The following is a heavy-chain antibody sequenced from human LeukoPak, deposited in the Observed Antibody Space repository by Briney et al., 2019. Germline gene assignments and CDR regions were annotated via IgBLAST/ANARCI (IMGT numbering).Heavy chain of an antibody. CDR3: AKGGKWDVTPFDY. J-gene: IGHJ4*02. Sequence: GGSLRLSCAASGFTFTSYSMNWVRQAPGKGLEWVSTISGGGGSTYYADSVKGRFTISRDNPKNTLYLQVNSLRAEDTAVYYCAKGGKWDVTPFDYWGQGTLVTVSS. V-gene: IGHV3-23*01. CDR1: GFTFTSYS. CDR2: ISGGGGST. D-gene: IGHD1-26*01.